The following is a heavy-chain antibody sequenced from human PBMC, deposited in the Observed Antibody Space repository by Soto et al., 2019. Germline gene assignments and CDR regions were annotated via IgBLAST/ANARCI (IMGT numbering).Heavy chain of an antibody. CDR1: GGSFSGYY. Sequence: QVQLQQWGAGLLKPSETLSLTCAVYGGSFSGYYWSWIRQPPGKGLEWIGEINHSGSTNYNPSLKSRVTISVDTSKNQFSLKLSSVTAADTAVYYCVRALRIAVAGTYYYYYGMDVWGQGTTVTVSS. CDR2: INHSGST. CDR3: VRALRIAVAGTYYYYYGMDV. V-gene: IGHV4-34*01. J-gene: IGHJ6*02. D-gene: IGHD6-19*01.